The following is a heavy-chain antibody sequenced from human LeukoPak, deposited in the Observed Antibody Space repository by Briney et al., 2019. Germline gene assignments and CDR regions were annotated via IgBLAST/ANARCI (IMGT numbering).Heavy chain of an antibody. CDR3: VRDPNGDYVGAFDF. Sequence: GGSLRVSCAAPGFSFRNYAMTWVRQAPGKGLEWVSSIRGSGGTTYYADSVKGRFTISRDNSKNTLYLMLNSLSAEDTALYYCVRDPNGDYVGAFDFWGHGTMVTVSS. CDR2: IRGSGGTT. CDR1: GFSFRNYA. D-gene: IGHD4-17*01. V-gene: IGHV3-23*01. J-gene: IGHJ3*01.